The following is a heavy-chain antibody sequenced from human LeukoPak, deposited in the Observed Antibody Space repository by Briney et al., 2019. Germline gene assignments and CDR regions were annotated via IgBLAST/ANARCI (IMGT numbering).Heavy chain of an antibody. D-gene: IGHD3-16*01. CDR3: ARVWGDQSSFDY. Sequence: SSETLSLTCAVSGYSISSGYYWGWIRQPPGKGLEWIGSIYHSGSTYYNPSLKSRVTISVDTSKNQFSLKLCSVTAADTAMYYCARVWGDQSSFDYWGQGTLVTVSS. V-gene: IGHV4-38-2*01. J-gene: IGHJ4*02. CDR2: IYHSGST. CDR1: GYSISSGYY.